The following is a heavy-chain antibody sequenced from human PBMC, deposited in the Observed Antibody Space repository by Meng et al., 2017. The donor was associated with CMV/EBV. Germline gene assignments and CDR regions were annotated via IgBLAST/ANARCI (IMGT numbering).Heavy chain of an antibody. J-gene: IGHJ6*02. D-gene: IGHD6-6*01. CDR3: ARDLRVVAARPYANYYGMDV. CDR2: INPNSGGT. Sequence: ASVKVSCKASGYTFTGYYMHWVRQAPGQGLEWMGWINPNSGGTNYAQKFQGRVTMTRDTSISTAYMELSRLRSDDTAVYYCARDLRVVAARPYANYYGMDVWGQGTTVTSP. CDR1: GYTFTGYY. V-gene: IGHV1-2*02.